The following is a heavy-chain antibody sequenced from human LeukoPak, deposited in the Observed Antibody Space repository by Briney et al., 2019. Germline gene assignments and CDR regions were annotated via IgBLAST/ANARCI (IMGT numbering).Heavy chain of an antibody. CDR3: AREYTPYDSSGPVDQ. CDR2: IKPDGSEK. CDR1: GFTFRSYW. D-gene: IGHD3-22*01. J-gene: IGHJ4*02. Sequence: QPGGSLRLSCAASGFTFRSYWMHWVRQVPGKGLEWVANIKPDGSEKYYVDSVKGRFTISRDNAKNSLYLQMNSLRAEDTAVYYCAREYTPYDSSGPVDQWGQGTLVTVSS. V-gene: IGHV3-7*04.